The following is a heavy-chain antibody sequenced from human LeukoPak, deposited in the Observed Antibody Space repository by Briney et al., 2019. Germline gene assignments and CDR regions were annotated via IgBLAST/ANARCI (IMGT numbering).Heavy chain of an antibody. CDR2: INWNGGST. CDR3: ARDRVVVAANDAFDI. D-gene: IGHD2-15*01. V-gene: IGHV3-20*04. CDR1: GFNFDDYG. J-gene: IGHJ3*02. Sequence: GGSLRLSCAASGFNFDDYGMSWVRQAPGKGLEWVSSINWNGGSTGYADSVKGRFTISRDNAKNSLYLQMNSLGAEDTALYYCARDRVVVAANDAFDIWGQGTMVPVSS.